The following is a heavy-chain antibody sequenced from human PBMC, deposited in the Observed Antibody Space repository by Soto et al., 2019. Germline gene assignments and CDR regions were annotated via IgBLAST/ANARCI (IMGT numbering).Heavy chain of an antibody. CDR1: GFTFSSYN. V-gene: IGHV3-48*01. J-gene: IGHJ4*02. CDR3: AREHCRSTSCLTVFDY. D-gene: IGHD2-2*01. CDR2: ISSSSSTI. Sequence: PGGSLRLSCAASGFTFSSYNMNWVRQAPGKGLEWVSYISSSSSTIYYADSVKGRFTISRDNAKNSLYLQMNSLRAEDTAVYYRAREHCRSTSCLTVFDYWSQGTLVTVSS.